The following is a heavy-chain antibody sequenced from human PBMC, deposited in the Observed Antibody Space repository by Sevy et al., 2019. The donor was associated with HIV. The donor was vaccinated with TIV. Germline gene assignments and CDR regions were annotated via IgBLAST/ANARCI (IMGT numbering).Heavy chain of an antibody. V-gene: IGHV3-7*03. Sequence: GGCLRLSCVASGFNFRNFWMSWVRQAPGKGLECVADIKQDGSEAYYVDSVKGRFTISRDNAKNSLYLQMNSLRDEDMAMYFCVRDKEVGASILDAWGQGTPVTVSS. J-gene: IGHJ5*02. CDR2: IKQDGSEA. D-gene: IGHD1-26*01. CDR1: GFNFRNFW. CDR3: VRDKEVGASILDA.